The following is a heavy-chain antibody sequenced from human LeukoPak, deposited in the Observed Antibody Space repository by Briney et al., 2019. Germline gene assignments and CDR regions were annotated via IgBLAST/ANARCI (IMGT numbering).Heavy chain of an antibody. CDR1: GFTFSSYW. CDR2: IKSDGSET. D-gene: IGHD5-18*01. CDR3: ARGGYKYDY. J-gene: IGHJ4*02. Sequence: PGRSLRLSCAASGFTFSSYWMSWVCQAPGKGLEWVANIKSDGSETYYVDSVKGRFTISRDNAKNSLYVQMNSLRAEDTAVYYCARGGYKYDYWGQGTLVTVSS. V-gene: IGHV3-7*01.